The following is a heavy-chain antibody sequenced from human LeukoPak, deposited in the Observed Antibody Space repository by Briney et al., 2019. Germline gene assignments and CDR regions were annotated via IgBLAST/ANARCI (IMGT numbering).Heavy chain of an antibody. CDR1: GGSISSSNW. D-gene: IGHD3-22*01. J-gene: IGHJ4*02. CDR2: IYHSGSA. V-gene: IGHV4-4*02. CDR3: ASAGHDGIGYKVC. Sequence: MASGTLSLTCAVSGGSISSSNWWSWVRQPPGKGLEWIGEIYHSGSANYNPSLKSRVTISVDESKNQFSLRLSSVTAADTAVYYCASAGHDGIGYKVCWGQGTLVTVSS.